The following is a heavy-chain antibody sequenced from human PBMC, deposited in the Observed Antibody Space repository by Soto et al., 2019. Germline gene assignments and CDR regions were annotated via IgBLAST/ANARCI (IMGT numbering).Heavy chain of an antibody. CDR3: AKANSGDDDEFDY. Sequence: ASVKVSCKASGYTFTGYYMHWVRQAPGQGLEWMGWINPKSGGTDYAQKFQGRVTVTRDTSSSSAYMELSSLRSDDTAVYYCAKANSGDDDEFDYWGQGTQVTVSS. J-gene: IGHJ4*02. CDR2: INPKSGGT. D-gene: IGHD5-12*01. CDR1: GYTFTGYY. V-gene: IGHV1-2*02.